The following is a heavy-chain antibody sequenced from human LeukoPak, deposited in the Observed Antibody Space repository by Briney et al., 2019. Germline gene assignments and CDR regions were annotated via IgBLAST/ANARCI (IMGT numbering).Heavy chain of an antibody. D-gene: IGHD3-9*01. Sequence: ASVKVSCKASGYTFTSYDINWVRQAPGQGLEWMGWINPNSGGTNYAQKFQGRVTMTRDTSISIAYMELSRLRSDDTAVYYCARDQGYDILTGYDPFDYWGQGTLVTVSS. CDR1: GYTFTSYD. CDR2: INPNSGGT. CDR3: ARDQGYDILTGYDPFDY. J-gene: IGHJ4*02. V-gene: IGHV1-2*02.